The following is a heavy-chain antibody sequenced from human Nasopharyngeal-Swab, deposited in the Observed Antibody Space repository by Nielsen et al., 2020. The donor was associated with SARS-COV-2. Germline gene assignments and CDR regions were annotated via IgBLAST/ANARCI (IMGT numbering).Heavy chain of an antibody. J-gene: IGHJ4*02. D-gene: IGHD1-26*01. CDR2: ITSSSSTR. CDR3: VREFEATGATYLDY. CDR1: GFAFIDYS. Sequence: GESLKISCAASGFAFIDYSMDWVRQAPGKGLEWVSYITSSSSTRYYVDSVKGRFTVSRDNAKNSLYLQMSSLRDEDTAVYYCVREFEATGATYLDYWGLGTLVTVSS. V-gene: IGHV3-48*02.